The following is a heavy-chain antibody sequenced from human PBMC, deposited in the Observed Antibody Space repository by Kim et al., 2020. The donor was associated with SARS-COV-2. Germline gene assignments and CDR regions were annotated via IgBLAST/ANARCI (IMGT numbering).Heavy chain of an antibody. J-gene: IGHJ4*02. D-gene: IGHD6-19*01. Sequence: NCSPSFQGHVTFSADKSISTAYLQWSSLKASDTAIYYCARHTIAVVSFDYWGQGTQVTVSS. V-gene: IGHV5-10-1*01. CDR3: ARHTIAVVSFDY.